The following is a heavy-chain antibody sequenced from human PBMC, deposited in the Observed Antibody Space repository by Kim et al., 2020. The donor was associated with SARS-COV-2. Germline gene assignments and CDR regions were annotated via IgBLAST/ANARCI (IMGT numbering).Heavy chain of an antibody. Sequence: GGSLRLSCAASGFTFSNAWMSWVRQAPGKGLEWVGRIKSKTDGGTTDYAAPVKGRFTISRDDSKNTLYLQMNSLKTEDTAVYYCTDTRGYSGYDRFDYWGQGTLVTVSS. CDR3: TDTRGYSGYDRFDY. CDR2: IKSKTDGGTT. J-gene: IGHJ4*02. D-gene: IGHD5-12*01. CDR1: GFTFSNAW. V-gene: IGHV3-15*01.